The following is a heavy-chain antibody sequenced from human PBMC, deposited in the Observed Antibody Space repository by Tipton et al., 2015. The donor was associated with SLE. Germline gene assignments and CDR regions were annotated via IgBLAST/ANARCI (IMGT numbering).Heavy chain of an antibody. Sequence: QLVQSGAEVKKPGASVKVSCKVSGYTLTELPMHWVRQAPGKGLEWMGGFDPEYGETIYAQRFQGRVSMPEDTSTNTAYMELSSLRSEDTAMYYCASTSIVVPAAMKWAFDVWGQGTMVTVSS. J-gene: IGHJ3*01. CDR2: FDPEYGET. CDR3: ASTSIVVPAAMKWAFDV. CDR1: GYTLTELP. V-gene: IGHV1-24*01. D-gene: IGHD2-2*01.